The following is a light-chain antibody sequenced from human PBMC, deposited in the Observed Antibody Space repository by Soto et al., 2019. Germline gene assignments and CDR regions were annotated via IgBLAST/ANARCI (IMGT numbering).Light chain of an antibody. Sequence: IVMTQSPDSLAVSLGERATMNCKCSRSVLYKSNNKNHLAWYQQKPGQPPQLIIYWASTRESGVPERFSGSGSGTDFTLTISSLQPDDFATYYCQHYNSYSEAFGQGTKVDIK. V-gene: IGKV4-1*01. CDR2: WAS. CDR3: QHYNSYSEA. J-gene: IGKJ1*01. CDR1: RSVLYKSNNKNH.